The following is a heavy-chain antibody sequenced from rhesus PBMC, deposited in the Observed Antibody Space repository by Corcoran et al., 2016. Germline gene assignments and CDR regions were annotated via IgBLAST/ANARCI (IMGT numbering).Heavy chain of an antibody. CDR3: ARRSSNYDY. CDR2: IYGSGSST. Sequence: QVQLQESGPGLVKPLETLSLTCAVSGGSSSRDYWSWIRPPPGKGLGWVGYIYGSGSSTNYNPSLKSRVTLSVDTSKNQFSLKLSSLTAADTAVYYCARRSSNYDYWGQGVLVTVSS. D-gene: IGHD6-43*01. V-gene: IGHV4S11*01. J-gene: IGHJ4*01. CDR1: GGSSSRDY.